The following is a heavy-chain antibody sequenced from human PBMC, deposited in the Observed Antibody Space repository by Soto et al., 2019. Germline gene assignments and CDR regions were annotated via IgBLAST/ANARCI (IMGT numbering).Heavy chain of an antibody. CDR3: ARRPTGSGSSYFEI. CDR2: VHHSGST. D-gene: IGHD3-10*01. Sequence: QVHLQESGPGLVKPSETLSLTCSVSGDSIGSGEYYWNWIRHHPEKGLEWIGFVHHSGSTFYNPSPESRVSISIDTSQNQFSLKVTSVTSADTAVYYCARRPTGSGSSYFEIWGQGTLITVSS. V-gene: IGHV4-31*03. CDR1: GDSIGSGEYY. J-gene: IGHJ4*02.